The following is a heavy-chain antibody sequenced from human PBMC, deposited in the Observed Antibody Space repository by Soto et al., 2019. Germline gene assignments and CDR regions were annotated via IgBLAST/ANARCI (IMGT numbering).Heavy chain of an antibody. V-gene: IGHV4-59*01. CDR1: GGSISSYY. CDR2: IYYSGST. D-gene: IGHD4-17*01. CDR3: ARVHPYGDYVGWFDP. Sequence: SETLSLTCTVSGGSISSYYWSWIRQPPGKGLEWIGYIYYSGSTNYNPSLKSRVTISVDTSKNQFSLKLSSVTAADTAVYYCARVHPYGDYVGWFDPWGQGTLVTVSS. J-gene: IGHJ5*02.